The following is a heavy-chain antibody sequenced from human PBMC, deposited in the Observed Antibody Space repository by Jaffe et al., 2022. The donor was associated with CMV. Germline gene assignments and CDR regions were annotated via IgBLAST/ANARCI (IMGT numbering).Heavy chain of an antibody. CDR1: GYTFTSYD. D-gene: IGHD1-26*01. V-gene: IGHV1-8*01. Sequence: QVQLVQSGAEVKKPGASVKVSCKASGYTFTSYDINWVRQATGQGLEWMGWMNPNSGNTGYAQKFQGRVTMTRNTSISTAYMELSSLRSEDTAVYYCASNSWIVGAFDFDYWGQGTLVTVSS. CDR3: ASNSWIVGAFDFDY. CDR2: MNPNSGNT. J-gene: IGHJ4*02.